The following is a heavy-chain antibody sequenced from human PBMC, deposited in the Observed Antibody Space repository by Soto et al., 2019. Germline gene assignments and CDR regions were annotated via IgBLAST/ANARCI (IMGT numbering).Heavy chain of an antibody. J-gene: IGHJ4*02. V-gene: IGHV3-53*04. CDR3: ARMRSGTTVTTGGGPRFDY. Sequence: PWGSLRLSCAASGFTGSSNCMSWVRQAPGKGLEWVSVIYSGGSTYYADSVKGRFTISRHNSKNTLYLQMNSLRAEDTAVYYCARMRSGTTVTTGGGPRFDYWGQGTLVTVSS. CDR1: GFTGSSNC. D-gene: IGHD4-4*01. CDR2: IYSGGST.